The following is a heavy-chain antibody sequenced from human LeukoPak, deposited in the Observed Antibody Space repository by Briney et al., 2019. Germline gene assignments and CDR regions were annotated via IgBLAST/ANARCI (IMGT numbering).Heavy chain of an antibody. J-gene: IGHJ3*02. CDR3: AREACSSTRCYDLAFDI. V-gene: IGHV1-3*01. D-gene: IGHD2-2*01. CDR2: INAGNGNT. CDR1: GYTFTKYA. Sequence: ASVKVSCKASGYTFTKYAMHWVRQAPGQTLEWMACINAGNGNTKYSQKFQGRVTITRDTSASIAYMELSSLRSEDTAVYYCAREACSSTRCYDLAFDIWGQGTMVTVSS.